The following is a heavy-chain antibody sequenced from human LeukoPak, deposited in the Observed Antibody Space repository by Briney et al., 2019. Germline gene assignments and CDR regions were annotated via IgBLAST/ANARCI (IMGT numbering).Heavy chain of an antibody. Sequence: KVSCKASGFTFTSVAMQWVRQARGQRLEWIGWLVVGSGNTRYAQKFQERVTITRDMSTSTAYMELRSLSSEDTAVYYCAADVIPGPKGFDPWGQGTLVTVSS. CDR1: GFTFTSVA. V-gene: IGHV1-58*02. CDR2: LVVGSGNT. CDR3: AADVIPGPKGFDP. J-gene: IGHJ5*02. D-gene: IGHD2-21*01.